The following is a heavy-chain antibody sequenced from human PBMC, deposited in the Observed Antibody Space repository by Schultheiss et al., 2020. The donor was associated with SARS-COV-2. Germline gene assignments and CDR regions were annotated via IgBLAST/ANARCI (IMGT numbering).Heavy chain of an antibody. V-gene: IGHV4-34*09. Sequence: SQTLSLTCTVSGGSISSYYWSWIRQPPGKGLEWIGEINHSGSTNYNPSLKSRVTISVDTSKNQFSLKLSSVTAADTAVYYCARDNTTQYYYGMDVWGQGTTVTVSS. CDR1: GGSISSYY. J-gene: IGHJ6*02. D-gene: IGHD4-17*01. CDR2: INHSGST. CDR3: ARDNTTQYYYGMDV.